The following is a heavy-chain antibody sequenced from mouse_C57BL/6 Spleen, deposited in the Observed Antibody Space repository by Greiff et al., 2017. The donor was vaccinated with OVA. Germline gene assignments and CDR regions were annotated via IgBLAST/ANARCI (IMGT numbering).Heavy chain of an antibody. Sequence: EVNVVESGGGLVQPGGSLSLSCAASGFTFTDYYMSWVRQPPGKALEWLGFIRNKANGYTTEYSASVKGRFTISRDNSQSILYLQMNALRAEDGATYCGAREGIRAWFAYWGQGTLVTVSA. CDR1: GFTFTDYY. J-gene: IGHJ3*01. V-gene: IGHV7-3*01. CDR3: AREGIRAWFAY. CDR2: IRNKANGYTT.